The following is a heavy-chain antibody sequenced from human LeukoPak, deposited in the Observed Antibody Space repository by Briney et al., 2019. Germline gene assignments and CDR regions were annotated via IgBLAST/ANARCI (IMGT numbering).Heavy chain of an antibody. CDR2: IYYSGST. CDR1: GGSISSYY. J-gene: IGHJ4*02. CDR3: ARVTGYMIEDYFDY. V-gene: IGHV4-59*01. Sequence: SETLSLTCTAPGGSISSYYWSWIRQPPGKGLEWIGYIYYSGSTNYNPSLKSRVTISVDTSKNQFSLRLRSVTAADTAVYYCARVTGYMIEDYFDYWGQGTLVTVSS. D-gene: IGHD3-22*01.